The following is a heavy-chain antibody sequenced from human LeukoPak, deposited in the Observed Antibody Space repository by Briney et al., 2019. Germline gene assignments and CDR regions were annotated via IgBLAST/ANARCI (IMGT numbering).Heavy chain of an antibody. CDR3: AKDDLRIQLWLQGGYFDY. J-gene: IGHJ4*02. CDR1: GFIFTNYP. V-gene: IGHV3-30*07. Sequence: SGGSLRLSCAASGFIFTNYPIHWVRQTPDKGLECVAIMSIDGNTKYYADSVKGRFTISRDNSKNTLYLQMNSLRAEDTAVYYCAKDDLRIQLWLQGGYFDYWGQGTLVTVSS. D-gene: IGHD5-18*01. CDR2: MSIDGNTK.